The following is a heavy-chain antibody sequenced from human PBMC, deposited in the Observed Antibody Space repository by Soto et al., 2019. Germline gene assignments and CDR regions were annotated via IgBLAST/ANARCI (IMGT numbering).Heavy chain of an antibody. CDR1: GFTFSSYA. V-gene: IGHV3-23*01. CDR3: AKDPLEWLSQALWFDP. CDR2: ISGSGGST. D-gene: IGHD3-3*01. Sequence: PGGSLRLSCAASGFTFSSYAMSWVRQAPGKGLEWVSAISGSGGSTYYADSVKGRFTISRDNSKNTLYLQMNSLRAEDTAVYYCAKDPLEWLSQALWFDPWGQGTLVTVSS. J-gene: IGHJ5*02.